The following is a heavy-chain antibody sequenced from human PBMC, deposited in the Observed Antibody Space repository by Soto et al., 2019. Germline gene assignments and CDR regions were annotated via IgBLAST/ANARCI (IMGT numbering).Heavy chain of an antibody. V-gene: IGHV1-18*01. CDR2: ISAYNGNT. CDR1: GYTFTSYG. D-gene: IGHD6-13*01. J-gene: IGHJ4*02. CDR3: ARDFRGIAAAVQATFDY. Sequence: ASLKVSCKASGYTFTSYGISWVRQAPGQGLEWMGWISAYNGNTNYAQKLQGRVTMTTDTSTSTAYMELRSLRSDDTAVYYCARDFRGIAAAVQATFDYWGQGTLVTVSS.